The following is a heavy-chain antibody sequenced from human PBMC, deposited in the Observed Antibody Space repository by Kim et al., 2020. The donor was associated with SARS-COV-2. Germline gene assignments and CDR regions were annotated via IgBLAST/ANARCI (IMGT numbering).Heavy chain of an antibody. J-gene: IGHJ6*02. D-gene: IGHD2-21*01. CDR3: ATAGEYYYYGMDV. V-gene: IGHV1-24*01. Sequence: YAQKFQGGVTMTEDTSTDTAYMELSSLRSEDTAVYYCATAGEYYYYGMDVWGQGTTVTVSS.